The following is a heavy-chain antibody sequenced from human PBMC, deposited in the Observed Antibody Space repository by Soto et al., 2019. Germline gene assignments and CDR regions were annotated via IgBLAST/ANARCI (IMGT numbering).Heavy chain of an antibody. V-gene: IGHV4-31*03. J-gene: IGHJ4*02. CDR2: IHYSGNT. D-gene: IGHD6-6*01. Sequence: QVQLQESGPGLVKPSETLSLSCSVSGGSISSGGYYWSWIRQHPVKGLEWIAYIHYSGNTYYNPSLKSRVTISVTTSKNQLSLRLSSVTAADTAVYYCARASREGRRGGYYFDSWGQGTLVTVSS. CDR3: ARASREGRRGGYYFDS. CDR1: GGSISSGGYY.